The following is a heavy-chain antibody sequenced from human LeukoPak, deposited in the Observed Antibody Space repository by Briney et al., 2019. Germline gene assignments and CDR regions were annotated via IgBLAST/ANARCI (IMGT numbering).Heavy chain of an antibody. V-gene: IGHV3-23*01. CDR2: ISGSGRST. CDR3: TKGEQGYSGGWYPDY. Sequence: GGSLRLSCAASGFTFSNCVMSWVRQAPGKGLEWVSGISGSGRSTYYAESVKGRFSISRDSSTNTLYLRVNSLRAEDTALYPFTKGEQGYSGGWYPDYWGQGTLVTVSS. CDR1: GFTFSNCV. D-gene: IGHD6-19*01. J-gene: IGHJ4*02.